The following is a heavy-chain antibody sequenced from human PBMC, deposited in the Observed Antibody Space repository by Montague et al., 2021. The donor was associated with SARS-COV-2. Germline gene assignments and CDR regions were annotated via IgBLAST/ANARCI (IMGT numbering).Heavy chain of an antibody. CDR3: SRDYYGSGNYYYYHAMDV. V-gene: IGHV3-7*01. CDR2: IKQDGSEK. D-gene: IGHD3-10*01. CDR1: GFTFSSYW. Sequence: SLRLSCAASGFTFSSYWMSWVRQAPGKGLEWVSTIKQDGSEKYYVDSVKGRFTISRENDKNSLYLQMNSLRVEDTAAYYYSRDYYGSGNYYYYHAMDVWGQGTTVTVSS. J-gene: IGHJ6*02.